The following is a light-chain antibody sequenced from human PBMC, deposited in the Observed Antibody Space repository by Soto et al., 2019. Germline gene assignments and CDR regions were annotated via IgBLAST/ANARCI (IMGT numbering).Light chain of an antibody. CDR1: QGISND. J-gene: IGKJ1*01. Sequence: DIQMTHSPSSLSASVGDRVTITFRASQGISNDLAWYQQKPGKVTKLLIYAASTLQSGVPSRFSGSGSGTDFTLTISSLQPEDVATYYCQKYNSAPWTVGQGTKVEIK. V-gene: IGKV1-27*01. CDR2: AAS. CDR3: QKYNSAPWT.